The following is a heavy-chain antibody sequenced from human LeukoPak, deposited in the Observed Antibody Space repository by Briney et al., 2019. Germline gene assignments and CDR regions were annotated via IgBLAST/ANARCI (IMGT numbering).Heavy chain of an antibody. CDR3: ARDPGITMVRGIIPYYYYYMDV. CDR2: ISGSGNTI. CDR1: GFTFSDYH. J-gene: IGHJ6*03. D-gene: IGHD3-10*01. V-gene: IGHV3-11*04. Sequence: GGSLRLSCAASGFTFSDYHLNWVRQAPGKGLEWVSYISGSGNTIYYEDSVRGRFTISRDNAKKSLYLQMNSLIAEDTAVYFCARDPGITMVRGIIPYYYYYMDVWGTGTTVTVSS.